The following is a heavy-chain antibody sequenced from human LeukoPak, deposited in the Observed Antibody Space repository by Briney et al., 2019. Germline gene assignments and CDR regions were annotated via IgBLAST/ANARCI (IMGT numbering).Heavy chain of an antibody. CDR2: INHSGST. Sequence: SETLSLTCAVYGGSFSGYYWSWIRQPPGKGLEWIVEINHSGSTNYNPSLKSRVTISVDTSKNQFSLKLSYVTAADTALYYCARDRVLRDYMDVWGKGTTVTVSS. D-gene: IGHD3-10*01. V-gene: IGHV4-34*01. J-gene: IGHJ6*03. CDR1: GGSFSGYY. CDR3: ARDRVLRDYMDV.